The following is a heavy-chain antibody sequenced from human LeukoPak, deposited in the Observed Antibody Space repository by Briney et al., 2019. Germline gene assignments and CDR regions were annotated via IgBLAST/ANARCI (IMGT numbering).Heavy chain of an antibody. V-gene: IGHV4-38-2*01. Sequence: SETLSLTCAVSGYSISSGYYWGWIRQPPGKGLEWIGSIYHSGSTYYNPSLKSRVTISVDTSKNQFSLKLSSVTAAHTAVYYCARLGYCSSTSCYYFDYWGQGTLVTVSS. CDR2: IYHSGST. CDR3: ARLGYCSSTSCYYFDY. J-gene: IGHJ4*02. D-gene: IGHD2-2*01. CDR1: GYSISSGYY.